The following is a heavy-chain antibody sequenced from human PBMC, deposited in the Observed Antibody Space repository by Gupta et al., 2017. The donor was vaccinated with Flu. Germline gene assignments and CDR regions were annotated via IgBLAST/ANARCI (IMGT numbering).Heavy chain of an antibody. J-gene: IGHJ4*02. Sequence: EVQLVESGGGLVKTGGSLRLSCAASGFTFNTYSLHWVRQAPGKGLEWVSFISSSSSYIYYVDSVRGRFTISRDNAKNSLYLQLNSLRAEDTAVYYCARTWEARTGSDYWGQGTLVTVSS. V-gene: IGHV3-21*05. D-gene: IGHD3-10*01. CDR3: ARTWEARTGSDY. CDR2: ISSSSSYI. CDR1: GFTFNTYS.